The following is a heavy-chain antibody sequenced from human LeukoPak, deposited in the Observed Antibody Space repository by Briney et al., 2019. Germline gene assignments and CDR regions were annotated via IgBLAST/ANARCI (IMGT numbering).Heavy chain of an antibody. V-gene: IGHV1-2*02. D-gene: IGHD3-22*01. CDR2: INPNSGGT. J-gene: IGHJ3*02. Sequence: ASVKVSCKAAGYTFTGYYMHWVRQAPGQGLEWMGWINPNSGGTNYAQKFQGRVTMTRDTSISTAYMELSRLRSDDTAVYYCAKDLNVYDSSGYYSVKGAFDIWGQGTMVTVSS. CDR1: GYTFTGYY. CDR3: AKDLNVYDSSGYYSVKGAFDI.